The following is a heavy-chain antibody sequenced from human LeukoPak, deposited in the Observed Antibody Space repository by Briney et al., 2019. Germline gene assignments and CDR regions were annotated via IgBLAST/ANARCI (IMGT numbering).Heavy chain of an antibody. Sequence: GGFLRLSCVASGITFSASAMHWVRQAPGKGLEWVAFIRSDGSNKYYADSVKGRFTISRDDSKNTVYLQMSSLRPEDTAVYYCAEDKGTSYFDYWGQGTLVTVSS. CDR1: GITFSASA. CDR3: AEDKGTSYFDY. CDR2: IRSDGSNK. J-gene: IGHJ4*02. V-gene: IGHV3-30*02. D-gene: IGHD1-1*01.